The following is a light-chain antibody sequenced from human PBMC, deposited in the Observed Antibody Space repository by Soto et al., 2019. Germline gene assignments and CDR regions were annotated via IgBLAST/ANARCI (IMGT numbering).Light chain of an antibody. CDR3: QQYGNFPYT. CDR2: RVS. J-gene: IGKJ2*01. Sequence: EVVLTQSPGTLSLSPGEGATLSCRASQSVSNRYFAWYQQKPGQAPRLLIYRVSSRATGIPDRFSGSGSGTDFTLTISRLEPEDFAVYYCQQYGNFPYTFGQGTKLEIK. CDR1: QSVSNRY. V-gene: IGKV3-20*01.